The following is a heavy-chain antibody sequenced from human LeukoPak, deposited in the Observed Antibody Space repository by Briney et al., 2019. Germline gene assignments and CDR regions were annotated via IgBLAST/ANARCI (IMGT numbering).Heavy chain of an antibody. CDR2: IYYSGST. J-gene: IGHJ3*02. CDR1: GGSSSSYY. D-gene: IGHD3-9*01. Sequence: SETLSLTCTVSGGSSSSYYWTWIRQHPGKGLEWIGYIYYSGSTYYNPSLKSRVTISVDTSKNQFSLKLSSVTAADTAVYYCARDPSNYDILTGYIRGAFDIWGQGTMVTVSS. V-gene: IGHV4-59*06. CDR3: ARDPSNYDILTGYIRGAFDI.